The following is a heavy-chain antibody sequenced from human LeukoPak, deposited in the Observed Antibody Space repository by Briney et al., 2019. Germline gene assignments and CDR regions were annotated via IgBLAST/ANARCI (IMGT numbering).Heavy chain of an antibody. J-gene: IGHJ4*02. Sequence: SETLSLTCTVSGGSISSSSYYWGWIRQPPGKGLEWIGSICYSGSTYYNLSLKSRVTISVDTSKNQFSLKLSSVTAADTAVYYCARVVAAAGRGCYFDYWGQGTLVTVSS. CDR1: GGSISSSSYY. CDR2: ICYSGST. CDR3: ARVVAAAGRGCYFDY. V-gene: IGHV4-39*07. D-gene: IGHD6-13*01.